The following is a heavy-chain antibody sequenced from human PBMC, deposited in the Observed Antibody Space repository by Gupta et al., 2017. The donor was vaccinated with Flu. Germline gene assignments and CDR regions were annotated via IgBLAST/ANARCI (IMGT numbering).Heavy chain of an antibody. CDR3: ALSGWDH. CDR1: GFVFSNFE. Sequence: VHLVESVVGLVQPGGSLRLPCAASGFVFSNFEINWVRQAPGKGLECISYISSSGTTIWYADSVKGRFTISRDNARNSLYLQMDSLRIEDTAVYYCALSGWDHWGQGTLVTVSS. D-gene: IGHD6-19*01. CDR2: ISSSGTTI. V-gene: IGHV3-48*03. J-gene: IGHJ4*02.